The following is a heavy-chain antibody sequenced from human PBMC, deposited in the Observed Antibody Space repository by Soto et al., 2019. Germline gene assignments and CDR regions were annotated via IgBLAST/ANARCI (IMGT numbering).Heavy chain of an antibody. D-gene: IGHD6-13*01. CDR3: ATWYPSFYYYGMDV. Sequence: EVQLLGSGGGLVQPGGSLRLSCAASGFSFSNYAMSWVRQAPGKGLEWVSGISSSGGSTYFADSAKGRFTISRDNSKNTLYLQMNSLRGEDTAVYYCATWYPSFYYYGMDVWGQGTTVTVFS. CDR1: GFSFSNYA. CDR2: ISSSGGST. V-gene: IGHV3-23*01. J-gene: IGHJ6*02.